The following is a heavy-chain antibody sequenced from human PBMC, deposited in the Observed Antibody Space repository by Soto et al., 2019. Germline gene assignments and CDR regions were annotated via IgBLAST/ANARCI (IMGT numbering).Heavy chain of an antibody. CDR2: VNPNTGNT. CDR3: ARAYGGGSFDF. J-gene: IGHJ5*01. CDR1: GYTFRSYD. V-gene: IGHV1-8*01. D-gene: IGHD2-21*01. Sequence: QVQLVQSGAEVKKPGASVKVSCTGSGYTFRSYDIHWGRQATGQGLEWMGWVNPNTGNTGYAQKFQGRVTMTRDMSKSAAYIEVNSLSSEDPAIYYCARAYGGGSFDFWGQGTLVSVSS.